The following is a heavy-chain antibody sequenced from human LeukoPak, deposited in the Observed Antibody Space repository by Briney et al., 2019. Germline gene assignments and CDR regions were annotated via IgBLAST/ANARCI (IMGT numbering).Heavy chain of an antibody. V-gene: IGHV3-21*01. CDR3: LRPLGRGVDY. Sequence: PGGSLRLSCAASGFTFSAYSMNWVRQAPGKGLEWVSSISSGGSYKYYADSVKGRFTISRDDAKNSLYLQMNSLRAADTAVYYCLRPLGRGVDYWGQGTLVTVSS. CDR2: ISSGGSYK. D-gene: IGHD1-26*01. J-gene: IGHJ4*02. CDR1: GFTFSAYS.